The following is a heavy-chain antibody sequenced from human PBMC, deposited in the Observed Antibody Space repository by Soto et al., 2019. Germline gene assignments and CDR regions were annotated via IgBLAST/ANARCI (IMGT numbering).Heavy chain of an antibody. D-gene: IGHD6-13*01. CDR3: ARVSHVEDSSSWEDAFDI. CDR1: GYTFTSYG. V-gene: IGHV1-18*01. J-gene: IGHJ3*02. Sequence: ASVKVSCKASGYTFTSYGISWVRQAPGQGLEWMGWISAYNGNTNYAQKLQGRVTMTTDTSTSTAYMELRSLRSDDTAVYYCARVSHVEDSSSWEDAFDIWGQGTMVTVSS. CDR2: ISAYNGNT.